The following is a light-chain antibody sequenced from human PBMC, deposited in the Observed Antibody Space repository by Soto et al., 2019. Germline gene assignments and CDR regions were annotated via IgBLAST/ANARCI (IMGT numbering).Light chain of an antibody. CDR1: QSLLYSNGYNY. V-gene: IGKV2-28*01. CDR2: LGS. CDR3: MQALQTPFT. J-gene: IGKJ3*01. Sequence: DIVMTQSPLSLPLTPGEPASISCRSSQSLLYSNGYNYLGWYLQKPGQSPQLLIYLGSNRASGVPDRFSGSGSGTDFTLEISRVEAEDVGVYYCMQALQTPFTFGPGTKVDIK.